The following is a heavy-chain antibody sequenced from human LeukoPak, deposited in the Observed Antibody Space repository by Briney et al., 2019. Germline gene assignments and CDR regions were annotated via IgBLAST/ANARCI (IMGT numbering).Heavy chain of an antibody. V-gene: IGHV3-7*01. CDR3: ARVRSSWYGSGYYMDV. CDR1: GFTFSSYW. CDR2: IKQDGSEK. J-gene: IGHJ6*03. D-gene: IGHD6-13*01. Sequence: GGSLRLSCAASGFTFSSYWMSWVRQAPGKGLEWVANIKQDGSEKYYVDSVKGRFTISRDNAKNSLYLQMNSLRAEDTAVYYCARVRSSWYGSGYYMDVWGKGTTVTVSS.